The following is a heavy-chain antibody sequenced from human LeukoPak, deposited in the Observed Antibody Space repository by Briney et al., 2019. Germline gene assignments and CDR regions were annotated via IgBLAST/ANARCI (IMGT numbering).Heavy chain of an antibody. CDR2: ISSSGST. D-gene: IGHD3-10*01. CDR1: GDSISSGDYY. CDR3: ARAELLWFGELLDGVFDY. J-gene: IGHJ4*02. V-gene: IGHV4-61*02. Sequence: PSETLSLTCTVSGDSISSGDYYWSWIRQPAGKGLEWIGRISSSGSTNYNPSLKSRVTISVDTSKNQFSLKLSSVTAADTAVYYCARAELLWFGELLDGVFDYWGQGTLVTVSS.